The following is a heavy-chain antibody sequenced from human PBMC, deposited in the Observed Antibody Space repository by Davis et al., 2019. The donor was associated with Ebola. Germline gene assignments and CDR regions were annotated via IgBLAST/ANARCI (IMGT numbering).Heavy chain of an antibody. V-gene: IGHV1-46*01. CDR3: VRDLRGWGDFDY. CDR1: GYTFTSDG. D-gene: IGHD3-10*01. CDR2: INPSGGTT. Sequence: ASVQVSCKASGYTFTSDGISWVRQAPGQGLEWMGIINPSGGTTTYAQKFQGRVTMTRDTSTNTLYMELSSLTSGDTAVYYCVRDLRGWGDFDYWGQGTLVTVSS. J-gene: IGHJ4*02.